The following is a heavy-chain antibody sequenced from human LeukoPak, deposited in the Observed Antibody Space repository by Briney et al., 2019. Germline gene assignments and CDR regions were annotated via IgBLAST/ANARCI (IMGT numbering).Heavy chain of an antibody. CDR2: IDKTTYPT. D-gene: IGHD6-19*01. J-gene: IGHJ4*02. CDR1: EFIFSDYA. Sequence: GGSLRLSCAASEFIFSDYAMGWVRQAPGRGLEWVSTIDKTTYPTFYADSVKGRFTISRDNSKNTLYLQMNSLRTEDTAVYFCAKFEGATIPGWFNDYWGQGILVTVPS. CDR3: AKFEGATIPGWFNDY. V-gene: IGHV3-23*05.